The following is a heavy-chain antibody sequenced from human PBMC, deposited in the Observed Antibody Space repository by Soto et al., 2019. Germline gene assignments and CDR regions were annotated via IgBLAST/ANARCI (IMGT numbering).Heavy chain of an antibody. V-gene: IGHV4-31*03. Sequence: QVQLQESGPGLVKPSQTLSLTCTVSGGSISSGDYYWTWIRQQPGKGLEWIGYIYHSGSAYYNPSLKSRLTMSVDTSKTQFSLKLTSVTAADTAVYYCAMDENCGYVWIDPWSSGTLVTVSS. D-gene: IGHD5-12*01. J-gene: IGHJ5*02. CDR2: IYHSGSA. CDR1: GGSISSGDYY. CDR3: AMDENCGYVWIDP.